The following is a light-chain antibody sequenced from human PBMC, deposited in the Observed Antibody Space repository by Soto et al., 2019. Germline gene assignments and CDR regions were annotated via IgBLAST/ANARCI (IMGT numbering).Light chain of an antibody. Sequence: QSVLTQPPSVSGAPGQRVTISCTGSSSNIGAGYDVHWYQQLPGTAPKLLIYGNSNRPSGVPDRFSGSKSGTSASRAITGLQAEDEADYYCQSYDSSLSGSRVFGTVTKVTVL. CDR1: SSNIGAGYD. J-gene: IGLJ1*01. V-gene: IGLV1-40*01. CDR3: QSYDSSLSGSRV. CDR2: GNS.